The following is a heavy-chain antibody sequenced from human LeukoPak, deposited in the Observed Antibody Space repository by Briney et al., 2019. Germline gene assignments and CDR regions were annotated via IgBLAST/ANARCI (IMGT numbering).Heavy chain of an antibody. CDR3: AKHPHCSSTSCRSGY. CDR2: IRYDGSNK. D-gene: IGHD2-2*01. J-gene: IGHJ4*02. Sequence: GGSLRLSCAASGFTFSSYGMHWVRQAPGKGLEWVAFIRYDGSNKYYADSVKGRFTISRDNSKNTLYLQMNSLRAEDTAVYYCAKHPHCSSTSCRSGYWGQGTLVTVSS. V-gene: IGHV3-30*02. CDR1: GFTFSSYG.